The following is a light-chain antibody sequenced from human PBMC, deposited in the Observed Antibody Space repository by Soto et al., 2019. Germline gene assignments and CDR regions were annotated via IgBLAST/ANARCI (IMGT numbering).Light chain of an antibody. CDR3: QQSYSTTWT. CDR2: AAS. Sequence: DIQMTQSPSSLSASVGERVTITCRASQGISTYLNWYHQKPGKAPKLLIYAASSLQSGVPSRFSGSGSETDFTLTISSLQPGDFATYSCQQSYSTTWTFGQGTKVDNK. J-gene: IGKJ1*01. V-gene: IGKV1-39*01. CDR1: QGISTY.